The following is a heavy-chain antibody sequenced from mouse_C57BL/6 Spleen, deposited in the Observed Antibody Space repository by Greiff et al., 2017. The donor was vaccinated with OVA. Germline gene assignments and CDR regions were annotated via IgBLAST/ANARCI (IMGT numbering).Heavy chain of an antibody. D-gene: IGHD2-4*01. Sequence: VQLQQSGPELVKPGASVKISCKASGYTFTDYYMNWVKQSHGKSLEWIGDINPNNGGTSYNQKFKGKATLTVDKSSSTAYMELRSLTSEDSAVYYCARSGDYEGFDYWGQGTTLTVSS. CDR3: ARSGDYEGFDY. J-gene: IGHJ2*01. CDR2: INPNNGGT. CDR1: GYTFTDYY. V-gene: IGHV1-26*01.